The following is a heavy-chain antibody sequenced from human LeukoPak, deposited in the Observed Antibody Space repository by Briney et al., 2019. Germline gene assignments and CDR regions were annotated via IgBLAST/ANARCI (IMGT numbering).Heavy chain of an antibody. J-gene: IGHJ4*02. V-gene: IGHV5-51*01. CDR3: ASTLSYSGYDKTFDY. Sequence: GESLKISCKGSGYSFTSYWIGWVRQMPGKGLEWMGIIYPGDSDTRYSPSFQGQVTISADKSISIAYLQWSSLKASDTAMYYCASTLSYSGYDKTFDYWGQGTLVTVSS. D-gene: IGHD5-12*01. CDR2: IYPGDSDT. CDR1: GYSFTSYW.